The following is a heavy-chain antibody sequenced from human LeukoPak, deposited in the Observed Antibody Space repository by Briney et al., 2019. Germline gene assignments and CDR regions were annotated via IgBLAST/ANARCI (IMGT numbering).Heavy chain of an antibody. Sequence: ASVKVSCKASGYTFTSYYMHWVRQAPGQGLEWMGIINPSGGSTGYAQKFQGRVTMTRDTSTSTAYMELSSLRSEDTAVYYCARATYYYDSSGYSYYYYYMDVWGKGTTVTISS. V-gene: IGHV1-46*01. CDR1: GYTFTSYY. J-gene: IGHJ6*03. CDR3: ARATYYYDSSGYSYYYYYMDV. D-gene: IGHD3-22*01. CDR2: INPSGGST.